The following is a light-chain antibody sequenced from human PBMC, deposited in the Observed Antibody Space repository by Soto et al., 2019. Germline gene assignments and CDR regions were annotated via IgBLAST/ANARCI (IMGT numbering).Light chain of an antibody. CDR3: LQDYHLPIT. J-gene: IGKJ5*01. V-gene: IGKV3D-7*01. CDR2: GAS. Sequence: PGEGAPLSCRASQSISSSYLSWYQQKPGQAPRLVIYGASTRATGIPARFSGSGRGSGTDFTLTISSLHPEDFAVYYCLQDYHLPITFGQGTRLEIK. CDR1: QSISSSY.